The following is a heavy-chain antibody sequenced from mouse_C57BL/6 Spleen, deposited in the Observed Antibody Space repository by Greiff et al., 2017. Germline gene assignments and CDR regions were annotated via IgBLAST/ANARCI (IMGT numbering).Heavy chain of an antibody. J-gene: IGHJ2*01. CDR1: GYAFSSYW. CDR2: IYPGDGDT. V-gene: IGHV1-80*01. Sequence: VKLQQSGAELVKPGASVKISCKASGYAFSSYWMNWVKQRPGKGLEWIGQIYPGDGDTNYNGKFKGKATLTADKSSSTAYMQLSSLTSEDSAVYFCARSFYYGSIDYWGQGTTLTVSS. D-gene: IGHD1-1*01. CDR3: ARSFYYGSIDY.